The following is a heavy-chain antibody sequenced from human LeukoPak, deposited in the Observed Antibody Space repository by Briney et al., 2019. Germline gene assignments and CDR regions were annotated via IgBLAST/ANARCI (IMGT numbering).Heavy chain of an antibody. J-gene: IGHJ5*02. V-gene: IGHV1-24*01. Sequence: ASVKVSCKVSGYTLTELSMHWVRQAPGKGLEWVGGFDPEDGETIYAQKFQGRVTMTEDTSTDTAYMELSSLRSEDTAVYYCATAYWEYQLLCLGLDPWGQGTLVTVSS. CDR2: FDPEDGET. CDR1: GYTLTELS. CDR3: ATAYWEYQLLCLGLDP. D-gene: IGHD2-2*01.